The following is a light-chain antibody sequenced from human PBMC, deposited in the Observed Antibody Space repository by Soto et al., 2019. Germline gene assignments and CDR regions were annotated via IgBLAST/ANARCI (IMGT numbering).Light chain of an antibody. J-gene: IGKJ3*01. V-gene: IGKV3-11*01. CDR2: DAS. Sequence: EIVLTQSPATLSLSPGERATLSCRASQSVSSYLAWYQQKPGQAPRLLIYDASSRATGIPSRFSGSGSGTDFTLTIISLEPEDVAVYYCQQRSNCSFGPGTKVDIK. CDR3: QQRSNCS. CDR1: QSVSSY.